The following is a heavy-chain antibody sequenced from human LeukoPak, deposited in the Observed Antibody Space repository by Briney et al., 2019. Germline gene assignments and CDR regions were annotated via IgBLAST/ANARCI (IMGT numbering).Heavy chain of an antibody. Sequence: GGSLRLSCAASGFTFTRYTMNWVRQAPGKGLEWVSSISGSSSYIYYADSVKGRFTISRDNAKNSLYLQMNSLRAEDTAVYYCARDLRYYDSSSGYYFDYWGQGTLVTVSS. CDR3: ARDLRYYDSSSGYYFDY. D-gene: IGHD3-22*01. V-gene: IGHV3-21*01. CDR2: ISGSSSYI. J-gene: IGHJ4*02. CDR1: GFTFTRYT.